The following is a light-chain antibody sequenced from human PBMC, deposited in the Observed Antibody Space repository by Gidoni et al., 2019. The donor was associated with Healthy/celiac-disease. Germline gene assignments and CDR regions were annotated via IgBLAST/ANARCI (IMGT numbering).Light chain of an antibody. CDR2: GNS. V-gene: IGLV1-40*01. CDR3: QSYDSRLSGWV. CDR1: SSNIGAGYV. Sequence: QSVLTQPPSVYGAPGQRVTSSCTGSSSNIGAGYVVHWYQQLPGTAPKLLTYGNSNRPSGVPDRFSGSKSGTSASLAITGLQAEDEADYYCQSYDSRLSGWVFGGGTKLTVL. J-gene: IGLJ3*02.